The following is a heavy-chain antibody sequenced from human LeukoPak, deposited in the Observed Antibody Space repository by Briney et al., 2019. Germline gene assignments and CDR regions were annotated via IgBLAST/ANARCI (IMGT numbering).Heavy chain of an antibody. CDR2: ISWDGGST. CDR1: GFTFDDYA. J-gene: IGHJ4*02. CDR3: AKDKESRAEQWLGTFDY. Sequence: PGGSLRLSCAASGFTFDDYAMHWVHQAPGKGLEWVSLISWDGGSTYYADSVKGRFTISRDNSKNSPYLQMNSLRTEDTALYYCAKDKESRAEQWLGTFDYWGQGTLVTVSS. V-gene: IGHV3-43*01. D-gene: IGHD6-19*01.